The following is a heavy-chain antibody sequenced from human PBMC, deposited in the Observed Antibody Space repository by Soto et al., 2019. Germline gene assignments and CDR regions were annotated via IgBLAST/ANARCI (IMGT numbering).Heavy chain of an antibody. CDR1: GYRFTIYG. D-gene: IGHD2-15*01. CDR3: ARDRGRSCIGGICPFDY. Sequence: GASVKVSCKASGYRFTIYGITWVRQAPGQGLEWMGWISTYDGNTNYAQNFQGRVSMARDTSTSTAYMELRSLRSDDTAVYYCARDRGRSCIGGICPFDYWGQGTLVTVSS. CDR2: ISTYDGNT. V-gene: IGHV1-18*01. J-gene: IGHJ4*02.